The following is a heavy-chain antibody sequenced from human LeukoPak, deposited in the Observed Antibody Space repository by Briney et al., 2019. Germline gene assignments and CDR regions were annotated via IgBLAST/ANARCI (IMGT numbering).Heavy chain of an antibody. CDR3: ARVGVPAARRGWFDP. CDR1: GFTFSSYE. J-gene: IGHJ5*02. V-gene: IGHV3-48*03. Sequence: GGSLRLSCAASGFTFSSYEMNWVRQDPGKGLEWVSYISSSGSTIYYADSVKGRFTISRDNAKNSLYLQMNSLRAEDTAVYYCARVGVPAARRGWFDPWGQGTLVTVSS. CDR2: ISSSGSTI. D-gene: IGHD2-2*01.